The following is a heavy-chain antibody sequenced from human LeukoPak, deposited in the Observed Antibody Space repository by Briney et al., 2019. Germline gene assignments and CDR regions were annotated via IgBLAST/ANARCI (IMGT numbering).Heavy chain of an antibody. CDR2: IYYSGST. D-gene: IGHD2-2*01. CDR3: ARVVVPAAIRYYYYGMDV. Sequence: PSETLSLTCTVSGGSISSGGYYWSWIRQHPGKGLEWIRYIYYSGSTYYNPSLKSRVTISVDTSKNQFSLKLSSVTAADTAVYYCARVVVPAAIRYYYYGMDVWGQGTTVTVSS. J-gene: IGHJ6*02. CDR1: GGSISSGGYY. V-gene: IGHV4-31*03.